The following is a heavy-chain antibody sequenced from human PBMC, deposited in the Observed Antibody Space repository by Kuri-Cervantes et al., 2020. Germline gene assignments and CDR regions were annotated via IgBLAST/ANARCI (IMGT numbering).Heavy chain of an antibody. Sequence: SETLSLTCAVSGYSISSGYYWGWIRQPPGKGLEWIGHVFYSGSTNYNPALKSRVTISVDTSKNQFSLNLTSVTAADTAVYLCARQADTARHKFDYWGQGTLVTVSS. CDR3: ARQADTARHKFDY. J-gene: IGHJ4*02. CDR1: GYSISSGYY. D-gene: IGHD5-18*01. CDR2: VFYSGST. V-gene: IGHV4-38-2*01.